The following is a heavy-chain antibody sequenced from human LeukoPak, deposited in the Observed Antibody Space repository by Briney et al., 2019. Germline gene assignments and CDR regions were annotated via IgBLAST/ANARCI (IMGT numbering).Heavy chain of an antibody. D-gene: IGHD1-1*01. V-gene: IGHV3-74*01. CDR3: ARASNRNSINFDY. CDR1: GFTFSSYW. CDR2: LNSDGSST. Sequence: GGSLRLSCAASGFTFSSYWMHWVRQAPGKGLVWVSRLNSDGSSTSYADSVKGRFTISRDNAETTLHLQMNNLSAEDTAVYYCARASNRNSINFDYWGQGALVTISS. J-gene: IGHJ4*02.